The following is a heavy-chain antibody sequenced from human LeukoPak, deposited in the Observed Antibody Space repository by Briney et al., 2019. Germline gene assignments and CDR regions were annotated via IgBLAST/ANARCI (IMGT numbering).Heavy chain of an antibody. D-gene: IGHD3-10*01. CDR3: ARVRDYYGPGTYPYFDY. J-gene: IGHJ4*02. CDR1: GYTFNTYW. V-gene: IGHV5-51*01. CDR2: SSPLDSST. Sequence: GESLKISCKGSGYTFNTYWIAWVRQLPGKGLELMGISSPLDSSTTSSPSFQGRVSVSVDKSITTAYLHWSSLQASDTAMYYCARVRDYYGPGTYPYFDYWGQGSLVTVSS.